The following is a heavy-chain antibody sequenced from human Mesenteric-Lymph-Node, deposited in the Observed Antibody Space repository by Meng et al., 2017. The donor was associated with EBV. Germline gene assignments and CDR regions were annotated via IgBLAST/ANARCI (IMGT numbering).Heavy chain of an antibody. CDR1: GGSFNGYF. D-gene: IGHD2-2*01. V-gene: IGHV4-34*02. CDR2: INRSGSS. J-gene: IGHJ4*02. CDR3: VSGYCTSRCRPFDY. Sequence: QVQLQQWGAGLLKPSEPLSVTCEVYGGSFNGYFWTWIRQSPEKGLEWIGEINRSGSSSYNPSFKSRVTISVDTSKKSFSLRLSSVTAADTAVYYCVSGYCTSRCRPFDYWGLGTLVTVSS.